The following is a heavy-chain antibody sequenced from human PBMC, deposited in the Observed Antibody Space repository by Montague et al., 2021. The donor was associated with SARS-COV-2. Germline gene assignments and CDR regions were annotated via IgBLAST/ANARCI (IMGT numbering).Heavy chain of an antibody. Sequence: SLRLSCAASGFTFSSYWMHWVRQAPGKGLVWVSRINSDGSSTSYADSVKGRFTISRDNAKNTLYLQMNSLRAEDTAVYYCARDGVATRTYYCYGMDVWGQGTTVTVSS. J-gene: IGHJ6*02. CDR1: GFTFSSYW. V-gene: IGHV3-74*01. D-gene: IGHD5-12*01. CDR3: ARDGVATRTYYCYGMDV. CDR2: INSDGSST.